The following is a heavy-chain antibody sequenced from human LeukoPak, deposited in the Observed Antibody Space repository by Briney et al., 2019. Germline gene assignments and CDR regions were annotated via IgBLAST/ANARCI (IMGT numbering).Heavy chain of an antibody. Sequence: PGGSLRLSCAASGFTVSSNYMSWVRQAPGKGLEWVSYISSSSSTIYYADSVKGRFTISRDNAKNSLYLQMNSLRAEDTAVYYCAGNDYGDYLGAFDIWGQGTMVTVSS. D-gene: IGHD4-17*01. J-gene: IGHJ3*02. CDR1: GFTVSSNY. CDR3: AGNDYGDYLGAFDI. V-gene: IGHV3-48*01. CDR2: ISSSSSTI.